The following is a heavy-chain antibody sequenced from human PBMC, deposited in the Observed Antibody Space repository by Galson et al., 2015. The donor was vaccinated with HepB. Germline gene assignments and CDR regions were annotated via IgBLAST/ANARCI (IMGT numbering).Heavy chain of an antibody. Sequence: SVKVSCKASGGTFSSYAISWVRQAPGQGLEWMGGIIPIFGTANYAQKFQGRVTITADESTSTAYMELSSLRSEDTAVYYCARNPRGYSYGYGPYYYGMDVWGQGTTVTVSS. V-gene: IGHV1-69*13. CDR1: GGTFSSYA. CDR3: ARNPRGYSYGYGPYYYGMDV. D-gene: IGHD5-18*01. J-gene: IGHJ6*02. CDR2: IIPIFGTA.